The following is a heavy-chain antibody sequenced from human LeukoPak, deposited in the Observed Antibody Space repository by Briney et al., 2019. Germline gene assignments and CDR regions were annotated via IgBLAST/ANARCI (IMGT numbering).Heavy chain of an antibody. CDR3: ARWSSIAARPPAFDI. CDR2: ISYDGSNK. V-gene: IGHV3-30*03. CDR1: GFTFSSYG. J-gene: IGHJ3*02. Sequence: PGGSLRLSCAASGFTFSSYGMHWVRQAPGKGLEWVAVISYDGSNKYYADSVKGRFTISRDNSKNTLYLQMNSLRAEDTAVYYCARWSSIAARPPAFDIWGQGTMVTVSS. D-gene: IGHD6-6*01.